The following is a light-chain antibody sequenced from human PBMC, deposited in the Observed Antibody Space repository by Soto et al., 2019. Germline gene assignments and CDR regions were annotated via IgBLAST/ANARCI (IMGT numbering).Light chain of an antibody. J-gene: IGKJ4*01. CDR1: QSVISY. CDR3: QQYNNWPWLT. V-gene: IGKV3-15*01. Sequence: EVVMTQSPVTLSVSPGEGATLSCRASQSVISYLAWYQQKPGQAPRLLIYGASTRATDVPARFGGSGSGTEFTLTISSLQPEDFGVYYCQQYNNWPWLTFGGGTKVEI. CDR2: GAS.